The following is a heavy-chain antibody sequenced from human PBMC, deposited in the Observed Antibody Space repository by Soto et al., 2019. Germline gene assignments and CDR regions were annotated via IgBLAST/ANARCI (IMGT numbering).Heavy chain of an antibody. J-gene: IGHJ6*02. Sequence: GASVKVSCKASGGTFSSYTISWVRQAPGQGLEWMGRIIPILGIANYAQKFQGRVTITADKSTSTAYMELSSLRSEDTAVYYCARGAVVVVPAAINYYYYGMDVWGQGTTVTVSS. CDR1: GGTFSSYT. D-gene: IGHD2-2*01. V-gene: IGHV1-69*02. CDR3: ARGAVVVVPAAINYYYYGMDV. CDR2: IIPILGIA.